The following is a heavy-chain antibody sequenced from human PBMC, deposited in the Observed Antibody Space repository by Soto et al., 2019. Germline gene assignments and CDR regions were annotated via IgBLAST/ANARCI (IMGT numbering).Heavy chain of an antibody. Sequence: ASVKVSCKASGGTFSSYAISWVRQAPGQGLEWMGGIIPIFGTANYAQKFQGRVTITADESTSTAYMELSSLRSEDTAVYYCARQLHLHGVVNYYGMDVWGQGTTVTVS. CDR1: GGTFSSYA. CDR3: ARQLHLHGVVNYYGMDV. CDR2: IIPIFGTA. D-gene: IGHD3-3*01. J-gene: IGHJ6*02. V-gene: IGHV1-69*13.